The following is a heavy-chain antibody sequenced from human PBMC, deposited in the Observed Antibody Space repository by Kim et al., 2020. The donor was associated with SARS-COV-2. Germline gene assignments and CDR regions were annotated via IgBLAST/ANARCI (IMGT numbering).Heavy chain of an antibody. V-gene: IGHV1-18*01. J-gene: IGHJ4*02. CDR2: ISAYNGNT. CDR3: VRPKNRIAAAGNLFDY. Sequence: ASVKVSCKASGYTFTSYGISWVRQAPGQGLEWMGWISAYNGNTNYAQKLQGRVTMTTDTSTSTAYMELRSLRSDDTAVYYCVRPKNRIAAAGNLFDYWGQGTLVTVSS. CDR1: GYTFTSYG. D-gene: IGHD6-13*01.